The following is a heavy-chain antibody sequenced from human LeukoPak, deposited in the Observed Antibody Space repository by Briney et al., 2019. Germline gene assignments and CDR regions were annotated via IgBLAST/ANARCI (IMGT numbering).Heavy chain of an antibody. V-gene: IGHV1-18*01. CDR3: ARDDSISSAKVQFDY. CDR2: ISAYNGNT. CDR1: GYTFTSYG. D-gene: IGHD4-11*01. Sequence: GASVKVSCKASGYTFTSYGISWVRQAPGQGLEWMGWISAYNGNTNYAQKLQGRVTMTTDTSTSTAYMEPRSLRSDDTAVYYCARDDSISSAKVQFDYWGQGTLVTVSS. J-gene: IGHJ4*02.